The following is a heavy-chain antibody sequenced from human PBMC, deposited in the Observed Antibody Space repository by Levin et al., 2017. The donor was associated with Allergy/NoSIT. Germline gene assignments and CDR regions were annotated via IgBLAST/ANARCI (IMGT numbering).Heavy chain of an antibody. CDR1: GVSLNSGDYY. V-gene: IGHV4-30-4*01. CDR3: GRGNRGIDY. CDR2: VYHTGAT. Sequence: SCTVSGVSLNSGDYYWSWLRQPPGKGLEWIGYVYHTGATYYNPSLKTRLTMSVDTSKNQFSLNLNSVTVADTAVYYCGRGNRGIDYWGQGTLVTVSS. J-gene: IGHJ4*02.